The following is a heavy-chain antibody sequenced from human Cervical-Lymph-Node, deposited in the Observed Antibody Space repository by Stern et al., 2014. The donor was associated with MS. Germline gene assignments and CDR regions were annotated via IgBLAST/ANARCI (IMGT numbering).Heavy chain of an antibody. V-gene: IGHV3-30*04. CDR1: GFTFSSYA. CDR3: ARDSGSSSSFCFDY. J-gene: IGHJ4*02. D-gene: IGHD6-6*01. CDR2: ISYDGSNK. Sequence: VQLVESGGGVVQPGRSLRLSCAASGFTFSSYAMHWVRQAPGKGLEWVAVISYDGSNKYYADSVKGRFTISRDNSKNTLYLQMNSLRAEDTAVYYCARDSGSSSSFCFDYWGQGTLVTVSS.